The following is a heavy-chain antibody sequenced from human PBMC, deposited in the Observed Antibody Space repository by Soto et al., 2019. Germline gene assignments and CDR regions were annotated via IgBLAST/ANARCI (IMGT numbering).Heavy chain of an antibody. D-gene: IGHD6-6*01. CDR1: GGTFSSYA. J-gene: IGHJ5*02. Sequence: PVKVSCKASGGTFSSYAISWVRQAPGQGLEWMGGIIPIFGTANYAQKFQGRVTITADESTSTAYMELSSLRSEDTAVYYCAREGIAARPEWFDPWGQGTLVTVSS. V-gene: IGHV1-69*13. CDR2: IIPIFGTA. CDR3: AREGIAARPEWFDP.